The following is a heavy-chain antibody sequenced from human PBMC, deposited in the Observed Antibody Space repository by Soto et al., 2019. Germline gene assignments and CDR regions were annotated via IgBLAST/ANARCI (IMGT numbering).Heavy chain of an antibody. CDR2: ISHDGGT. CDR3: ARGQLVWYGDLTPYHRDMDV. V-gene: IGHV4-34*02. D-gene: IGHD3-10*01. J-gene: IGHJ6*02. CDR1: GGSFDDFY. Sequence: QVQLQQWGAGLLRPSETLSLTCAFYGGSFDDFYWSWVRQSPGKGLEWVGEISHDGGTNYSPSLASRVSISVDTSKNQFSLPLRSVTAADTGLYYCARGQLVWYGDLTPYHRDMDVWGQGTTVTVSS.